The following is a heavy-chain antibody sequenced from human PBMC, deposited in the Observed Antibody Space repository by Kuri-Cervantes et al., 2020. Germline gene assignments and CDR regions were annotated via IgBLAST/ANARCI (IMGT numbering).Heavy chain of an antibody. CDR2: ISSSSSYI. V-gene: IGHV3-21*01. CDR3: ARVLSSRGFDY. J-gene: IGHJ4*02. Sequence: GGSLRLSCAASGFTFSGYSMNWVRQAPGKGLEWVSSISSSSSYIYYADSVKGRFTISRDNAKNSLYLQMNSLRAEDTAVYYCARVLSSRGFDYWGQGTLVTVSS. D-gene: IGHD6-13*01. CDR1: GFTFSGYS.